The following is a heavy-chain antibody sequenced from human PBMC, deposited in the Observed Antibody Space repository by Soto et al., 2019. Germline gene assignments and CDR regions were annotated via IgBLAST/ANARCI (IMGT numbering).Heavy chain of an antibody. CDR3: ARGPRIAALSLYDY. Sequence: SETLSLTCTVSGGSISSYYWSWIRQPPGKGLEWIGYIYYSGSTNYNPSLKSRVTISVDTSKNQFSLKLSSVTAADTAVYYCARGPRIAALSLYDYWGQGTLVTVSS. CDR2: IYYSGST. CDR1: GGSISSYY. V-gene: IGHV4-59*08. D-gene: IGHD6-6*01. J-gene: IGHJ4*02.